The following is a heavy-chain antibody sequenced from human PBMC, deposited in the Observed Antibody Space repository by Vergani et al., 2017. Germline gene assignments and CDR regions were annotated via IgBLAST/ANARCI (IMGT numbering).Heavy chain of an antibody. V-gene: IGHV5-10-1*03. J-gene: IGHJ2*01. D-gene: IGHD5-24*01. CDR2: IDPSDSYT. CDR3: ARLGRMAYWYFDL. CDR1: GYSFTSYW. Sequence: EVQLVQSGVEVKKPGESLRISCKGSGYSFTSYWISWVLQMPGKGLEWMGRIDPSDSYTNYSPSFQGHVTISADKSIITAYLRSSRLKASDTAMDYCARLGRMAYWYFDLWGRGTLVTVSS.